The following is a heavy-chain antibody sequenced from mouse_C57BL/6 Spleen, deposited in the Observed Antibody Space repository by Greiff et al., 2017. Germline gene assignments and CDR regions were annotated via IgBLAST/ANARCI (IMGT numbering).Heavy chain of an antibody. J-gene: IGHJ1*03. CDR1: GYTFTDYY. Sequence: EVQLQQSGPELVKPGASVKISCKASGYTFTDYYMNWVKQSHGKSLEWIGDINPNNGGTSYNQKFKGKAKLTVDKSYSTAYMELRSLTSEDSSVYYCARGGNIDNCYFDVWGTGTSVTVSS. CDR2: INPNNGGT. D-gene: IGHD5-2*01. CDR3: ARGGNIDNCYFDV. V-gene: IGHV1-26*01.